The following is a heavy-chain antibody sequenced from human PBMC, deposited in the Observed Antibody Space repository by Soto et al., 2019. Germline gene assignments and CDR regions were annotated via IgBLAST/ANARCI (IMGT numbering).Heavy chain of an antibody. CDR3: ARDPAYYYDSSGSPRDYYYYGMDV. J-gene: IGHJ6*02. CDR1: GFTFSSYW. D-gene: IGHD3-22*01. CDR2: IKQDGSEK. Sequence: HPGGSLRLSCAASGFTFSSYWMSWVRQAPGKGLEWVANIKQDGSEKYYVDSVKGRFTIPRDNAKNSLYLQMNSLRAEDTAVYYCARDPAYYYDSSGSPRDYYYYGMDVWGQGTTVTVSS. V-gene: IGHV3-7*01.